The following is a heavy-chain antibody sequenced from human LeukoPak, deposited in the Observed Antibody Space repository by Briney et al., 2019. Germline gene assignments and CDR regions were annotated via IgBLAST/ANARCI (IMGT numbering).Heavy chain of an antibody. J-gene: IGHJ6*02. CDR3: ARDRGLNYYGSGSGYGMDV. D-gene: IGHD3-10*01. CDR2: IYSGGST. V-gene: IGHV3-66*01. Sequence: GGSLRLSCAASGFTVSSNYMSWVRQAPGKGLEWVSVIYSGGSTYYADSVKGRFTISRDNSKNTLYLQMNSLRAEDTAVYYCARDRGLNYYGSGSGYGMDVWGQGTTVTVSS. CDR1: GFTVSSNY.